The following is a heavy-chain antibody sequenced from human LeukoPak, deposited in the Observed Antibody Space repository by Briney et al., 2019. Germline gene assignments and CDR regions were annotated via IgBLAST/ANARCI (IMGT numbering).Heavy chain of an antibody. CDR2: ISGSGGST. D-gene: IGHD6-6*01. J-gene: IGHJ4*02. CDR3: AKAYSSSSAFDY. V-gene: IGHV3-23*01. Sequence: QSGGSLRLSCAASGFTFSSYAMSGVRQAPGKGLEWVSAISGSGGSTYYADSVKGRLTISRDNSKNTLYLQMNSLRAEDTAVYYRAKAYSSSSAFDYWGQGTLVTVSS. CDR1: GFTFSSYA.